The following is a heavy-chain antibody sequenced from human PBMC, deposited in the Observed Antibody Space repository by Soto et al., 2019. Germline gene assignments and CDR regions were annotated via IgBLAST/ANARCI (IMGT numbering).Heavy chain of an antibody. CDR2: TYYRSKWYN. CDR3: ARSIAAAGTWVYYYGMDV. Sequence: SQTLSLTCGISGDNVSSNNAAWDWIRQSPSRGLEWLGRTYYRSKWYNDYAVSVKSRITINPDTSKNQFSLQLNSVTPEDTAVYYCARSIAAAGTWVYYYGMDVWGQGTTVTVSS. V-gene: IGHV6-1*01. J-gene: IGHJ6*02. D-gene: IGHD6-13*01. CDR1: GDNVSSNNAA.